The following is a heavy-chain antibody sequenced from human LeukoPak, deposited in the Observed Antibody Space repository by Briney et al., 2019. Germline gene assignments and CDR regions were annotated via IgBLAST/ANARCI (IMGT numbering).Heavy chain of an antibody. CDR3: ARDLSGSYGYGAHAFDI. V-gene: IGHV3-30-3*01. D-gene: IGHD1-26*01. CDR1: GFTFSTYA. CDR2: TSYDENKK. Sequence: GGSLRLSCAASGFTFSTYAMHWVRQAPGEGLEWVAVTSYDENKKYYADSVKGRFTISKDISKSTLYLQMNSLRPEDTAVYYCARDLSGSYGYGAHAFDIWGQGTVVTVSS. J-gene: IGHJ3*02.